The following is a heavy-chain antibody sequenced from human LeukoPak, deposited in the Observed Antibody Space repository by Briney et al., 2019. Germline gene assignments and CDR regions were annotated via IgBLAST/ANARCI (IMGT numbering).Heavy chain of an antibody. D-gene: IGHD4-17*01. CDR1: GFTFSSYA. CDR3: ARDRATVTTLSGIFDY. Sequence: QPGGSLRLSCAASGFTFSSYAMHWVRQAPGKGLEWVAVISYDGSNKYYADSVKGRFTISRDNSKNTLYLQMNSLRAEDTAVYYCARDRATVTTLSGIFDYWGQGTLVTVSS. CDR2: ISYDGSNK. J-gene: IGHJ4*02. V-gene: IGHV3-30*04.